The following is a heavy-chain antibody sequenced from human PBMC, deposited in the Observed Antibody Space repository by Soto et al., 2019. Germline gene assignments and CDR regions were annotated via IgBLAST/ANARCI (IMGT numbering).Heavy chain of an antibody. Sequence: SETLSLTCTVSGFSFSSYYWSWIRQPPGKGLEWIGYIYYSGSTNYNPSLKSRGTISVDTSKNQFSLKLSSVTAADTAVYYCARRGLLHVNAFDIWGQGTMVTVSS. D-gene: IGHD3-22*01. CDR3: ARRGLLHVNAFDI. CDR1: GFSFSSYY. V-gene: IGHV4-59*08. CDR2: IYYSGST. J-gene: IGHJ3*02.